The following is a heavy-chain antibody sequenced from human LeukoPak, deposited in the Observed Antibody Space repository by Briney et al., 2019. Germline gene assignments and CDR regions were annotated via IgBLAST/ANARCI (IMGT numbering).Heavy chain of an antibody. CDR2: INHSGST. J-gene: IGHJ5*02. CDR3: AREAVRGVIGIWFDP. D-gene: IGHD3-10*01. CDR1: GGSFSGYY. V-gene: IGHV4-34*01. Sequence: PSETLSLTCAVYGGSFSGYYWSWIRQPPGKGLEWIGEINHSGSTNYNPSLKSRVTISVDTSKNQFSLKLSSVTAADTPVYYCAREAVRGVIGIWFDPWGQGTLVTVSS.